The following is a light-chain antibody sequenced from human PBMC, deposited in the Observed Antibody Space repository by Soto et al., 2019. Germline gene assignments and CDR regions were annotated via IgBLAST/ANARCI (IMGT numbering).Light chain of an antibody. CDR3: QSHGTNLPVV. CDR2: EDN. Sequence: NFMLTQPHSVSESPGKTVTISCTRSSGSIGSNYVQWYQQRPGSAPTTVIHEDNQRPSGVPDRFSGSIDSSSNSASLIISGLKTEDEADYYCQSHGTNLPVVFGGGTKLTVL. J-gene: IGLJ2*01. V-gene: IGLV6-57*03. CDR1: SGSIGSNY.